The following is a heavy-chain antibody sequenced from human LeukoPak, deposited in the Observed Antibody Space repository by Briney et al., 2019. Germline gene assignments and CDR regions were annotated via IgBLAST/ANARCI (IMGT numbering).Heavy chain of an antibody. J-gene: IGHJ4*02. Sequence: SVKVSCKASGGTFSSYAISWVRQAPGQGLEWMGRIIPILGIANYAQKFQGRVTMTRDTSTSTVYMELSSLRSEDTAVYYCARGTLRFPGDYWGQGTLVTVSS. D-gene: IGHD3-3*01. V-gene: IGHV1-69*04. CDR1: GGTFSSYA. CDR3: ARGTLRFPGDY. CDR2: IIPILGIA.